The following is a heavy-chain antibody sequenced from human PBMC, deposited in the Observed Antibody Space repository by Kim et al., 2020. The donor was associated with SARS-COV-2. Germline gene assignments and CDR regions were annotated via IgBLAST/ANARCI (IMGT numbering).Heavy chain of an antibody. CDR3: ATAPPRSGYDLNWFDP. D-gene: IGHD5-12*01. CDR2: FDPEDGET. Sequence: ASVKVSCKVSGYTLTELSMHWVRQAPGKGLEWMGGFDPEDGETIYAQKFQGRVTMTEDTSTDTAYMELSSLRSEDTAVYYCATAPPRSGYDLNWFDPWGQGTVVPVSS. V-gene: IGHV1-24*01. J-gene: IGHJ5*02. CDR1: GYTLTELS.